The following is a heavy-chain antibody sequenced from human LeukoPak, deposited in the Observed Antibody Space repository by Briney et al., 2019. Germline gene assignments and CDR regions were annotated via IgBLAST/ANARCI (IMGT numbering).Heavy chain of an antibody. CDR1: GYTFTSYY. V-gene: IGHV1-46*01. CDR3: ARDPPHYDFWSGNFDY. Sequence: ASVKVSCKASGYTFTSYYMHWVRQAPGQGLEWMGIINPSGGSTSYAQKFQGRVTMTRGTSTSTVYMELSSLRSEDTAVYYRARDPPHYDFWSGNFDYWGQGTLVTVSS. J-gene: IGHJ4*02. D-gene: IGHD3-3*01. CDR2: INPSGGST.